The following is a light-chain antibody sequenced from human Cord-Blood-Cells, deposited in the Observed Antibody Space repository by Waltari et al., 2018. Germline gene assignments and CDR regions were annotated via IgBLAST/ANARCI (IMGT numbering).Light chain of an antibody. Sequence: EIVLTQSPGTLSLSPGERATLSCRASQSVSSSYLAWYQQKPGQAPRLLIYGASSRATGIPDRFSVSGSGTDFTLTIGRLEPEDFAVYYCQQYGSSSYTFGQGTKLEIK. CDR3: QQYGSSSYT. J-gene: IGKJ2*01. V-gene: IGKV3-20*01. CDR1: QSVSSSY. CDR2: GAS.